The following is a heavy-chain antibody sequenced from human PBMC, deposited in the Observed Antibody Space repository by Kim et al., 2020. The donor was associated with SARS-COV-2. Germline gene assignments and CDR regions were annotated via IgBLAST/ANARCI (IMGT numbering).Heavy chain of an antibody. D-gene: IGHD2-2*01. CDR2: ISSDGITT. CDR1: GFTFSTYW. J-gene: IGHJ6*03. V-gene: IGHV3-74*01. CDR3: ARSSSTSCPCYYMDV. Sequence: GSLRLSCAASGFTFSTYWMYWVRQAPGKGLVWVSRISSDGITTNYADSVKGRFTISRDNAKNTLYLQMDSLRAEDTAVYYCARSSSTSCPCYYMDVWGKETTVTVSS.